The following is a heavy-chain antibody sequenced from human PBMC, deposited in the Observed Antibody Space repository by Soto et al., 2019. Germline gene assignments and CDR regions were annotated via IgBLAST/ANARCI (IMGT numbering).Heavy chain of an antibody. CDR1: GGTFSRYA. Sequence: SVKVSCKASGGTFSRYAISWVRQAPGQGLEWMGGIIPIFGTANYAQKFQGRVTITADKSTSTAYMELSSLRSEDTAVYYCARVSTYYDSSGSDYWGQGTLVTVSS. CDR3: ARVSTYYDSSGSDY. J-gene: IGHJ4*02. D-gene: IGHD3-22*01. CDR2: IIPIFGTA. V-gene: IGHV1-69*06.